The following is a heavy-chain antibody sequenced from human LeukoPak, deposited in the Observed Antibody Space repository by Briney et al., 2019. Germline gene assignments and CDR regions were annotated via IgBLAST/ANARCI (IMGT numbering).Heavy chain of an antibody. CDR1: GYTFTSYG. CDR3: ARDLVSSKPPAFDI. J-gene: IGHJ3*02. D-gene: IGHD2-21*01. V-gene: IGHV1-18*01. CDR2: ISAYNGNT. Sequence: GASVKVSCKASGYTFTSYGISWVRQAPGQGLEWMGWISAYNGNTNYAQKLQGRVTMTTDTSTSTAYMELRNLRSDDTAVYYCARDLVSSKPPAFDIWGQGTMVTVSS.